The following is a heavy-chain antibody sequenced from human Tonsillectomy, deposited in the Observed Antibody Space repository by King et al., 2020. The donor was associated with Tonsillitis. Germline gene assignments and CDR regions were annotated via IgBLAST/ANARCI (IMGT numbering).Heavy chain of an antibody. CDR2: IDPSDSSI. J-gene: IGHJ4*01. D-gene: IGHD1-26*01. V-gene: IGHV5-10-1*03. CDR1: GYIFTSYW. Sequence: EVQLVQSGAEVKKPGESLTISCQGSGYIFTSYWIYWVRQMPGKGLEWMGRIDPSDSSINYSPSFQGHVTLSADKSISTAYLQWRSLKASDTAMYYCARLPSSGSHLSYWGLGTLVTVSS. CDR3: ARLPSSGSHLSY.